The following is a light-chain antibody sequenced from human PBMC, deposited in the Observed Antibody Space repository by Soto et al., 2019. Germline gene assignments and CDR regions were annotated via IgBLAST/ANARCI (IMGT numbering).Light chain of an antibody. CDR1: QSLASIDGNTY. V-gene: IGKV2-30*01. Sequence: DVVMTQSPLSLPVTLGQPASIACLSSQSLASIDGNTYLTWFHQRPGQSPRRLIYYVSNRDSGVPDRFSGSGSGTDFTLKISRWEAEDAVIYYCMSRTLWPPYTFGQGTKLEIK. CDR3: MSRTLWPPYT. J-gene: IGKJ2*01. CDR2: YVS.